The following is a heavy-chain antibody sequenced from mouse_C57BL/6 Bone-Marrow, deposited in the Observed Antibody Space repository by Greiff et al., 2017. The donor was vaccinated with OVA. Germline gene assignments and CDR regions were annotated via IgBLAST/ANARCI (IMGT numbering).Heavy chain of an antibody. J-gene: IGHJ4*01. D-gene: IGHD1-1*01. V-gene: IGHV1-81*01. CDR1: GYTFTSYG. Sequence: QVQLKESGAELARPGASVKLSCKASGYTFTSYGISWVKQRTGQGLEWIGEIYPRSGNTYYNEKFKGKATLTADKSSSTAYMELRSLTSEDSAVYYCARNYITTGVATPYDMDYWGQGTSVTVSS. CDR3: ARNYITTGVATPYDMDY. CDR2: IYPRSGNT.